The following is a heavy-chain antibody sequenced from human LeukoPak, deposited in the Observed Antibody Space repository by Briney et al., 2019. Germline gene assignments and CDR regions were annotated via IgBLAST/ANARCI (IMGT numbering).Heavy chain of an antibody. D-gene: IGHD1-26*01. V-gene: IGHV4-34*01. CDR1: GGSFSGYY. J-gene: IGHJ4*02. CDR3: ARGPHLYSGSPFGY. CDR2: INHSGST. Sequence: MTSETLSLTCAVYGGSFSGYYWSWIRQPPGKGLEWIGEINHSGSTNYNPSLKSRVTISVDTSKNQLSLKLSSVTAADTAVYYCARGPHLYSGSPFGYWGQGTLVTVSS.